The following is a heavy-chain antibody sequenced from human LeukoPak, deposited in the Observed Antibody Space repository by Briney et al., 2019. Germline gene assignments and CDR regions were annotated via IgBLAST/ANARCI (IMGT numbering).Heavy chain of an antibody. CDR2: ISSSGSTI. J-gene: IGHJ4*02. CDR3: GRDYFGSIDY. CDR1: VFTFSSYE. D-gene: IGHD1-26*01. V-gene: IGHV3-48*03. Sequence: GGSLRLSCAASVFTFSSYEMNWVRQAPGKGLEWVSYISSSGSTIYYADSVKGRFTISRDNAKNTLYLQMNSLRVEDTAVYYCGRDYFGSIDYWGQGILVTVSS.